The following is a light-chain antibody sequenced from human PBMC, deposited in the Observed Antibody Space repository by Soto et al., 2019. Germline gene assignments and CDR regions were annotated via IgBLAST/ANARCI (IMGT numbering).Light chain of an antibody. CDR3: QTWGTGIWV. CDR2: LNSDGSH. Sequence: QHVLTQSPSASASLGASVKLTCTLSSEYSSYAIAWHQQQPEKGPRYLMKLNSDGSHSKGDGIPDRFSGSSSGAERYLTISSLQSEDEADYYCQTWGTGIWVFGGGTKLTVL. J-gene: IGLJ3*02. CDR1: SEYSSYA. V-gene: IGLV4-69*01.